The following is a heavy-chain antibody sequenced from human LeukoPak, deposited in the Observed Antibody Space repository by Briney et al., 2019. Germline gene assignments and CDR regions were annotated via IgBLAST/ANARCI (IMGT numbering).Heavy chain of an antibody. V-gene: IGHV3-66*01. D-gene: IGHD3-16*02. Sequence: PGGSLRLSCAASEFSVGSNYMTWVRQAPGKGLEWVSLIYSGGSTYYADSVKGRFTISRDNSKNTLYLQMNSLRAEDTAVYYCARNVRLGSGELSFAPFKNWFDPWGQGTLVTVSS. CDR1: EFSVGSNY. J-gene: IGHJ5*02. CDR3: ARNVRLGSGELSFAPFKNWFDP. CDR2: IYSGGST.